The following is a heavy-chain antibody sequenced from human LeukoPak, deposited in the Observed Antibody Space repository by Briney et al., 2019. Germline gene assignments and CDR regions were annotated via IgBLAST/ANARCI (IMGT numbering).Heavy chain of an antibody. V-gene: IGHV3-73*01. J-gene: IGHJ4*02. CDR2: IRSKANSYAT. CDR1: GSTFSGSA. D-gene: IGHD3-3*01. Sequence: GGPLRLSWAASGSTFSGSALHWVRQASGKGLEWVGRIRSKANSYATAYAASVKGRFTISRDDSKNTAYLQMNSLKTEDTAVYYCTTHYYDFWSGPLFLDYWGQGTLVTVSS. CDR3: TTHYYDFWSGPLFLDY.